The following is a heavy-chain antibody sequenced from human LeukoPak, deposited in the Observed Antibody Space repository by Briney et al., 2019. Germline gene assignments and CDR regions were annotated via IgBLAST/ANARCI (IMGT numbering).Heavy chain of an antibody. D-gene: IGHD2-21*02. J-gene: IGHJ4*02. CDR2: SSSRAGRT. CDR1: GFTVSSYA. CDR3: AKGIVALTAVPRGFDY. V-gene: IGHV3-23*01. Sequence: PGGSLRLSCTASGFTVSSYAMSWVRQAPGKGLEWVSSSSSRAGRTYYADSVKGRFTISRDNPKSTVYLHMSSLRVEDTATYYCAKGIVALTAVPRGFDYWGQGTLVTVSS.